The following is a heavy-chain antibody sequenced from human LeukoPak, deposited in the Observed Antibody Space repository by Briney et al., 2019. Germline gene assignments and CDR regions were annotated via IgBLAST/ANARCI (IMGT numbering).Heavy chain of an antibody. CDR2: IYSGGST. CDR1: GFTFSTYA. J-gene: IGHJ4*02. V-gene: IGHV4-4*07. CDR3: AREGRYGDYEGY. Sequence: GALRLSCAASGFTFSTYAMSWVRQAPGKGLEWIGRIYSGGSTNYNPSLKSRVTLSVDTSKNQFSLRLSSLTVADTAVYYCAREGRYGDYEGYWGQGTLVTVSS. D-gene: IGHD4-17*01.